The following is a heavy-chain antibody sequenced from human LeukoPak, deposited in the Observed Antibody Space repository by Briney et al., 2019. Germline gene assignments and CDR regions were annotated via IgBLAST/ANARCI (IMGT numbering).Heavy chain of an antibody. J-gene: IGHJ6*02. CDR1: GFTFSSSA. D-gene: IGHD1-1*01. Sequence: GGSLRLLCAALGFTFSSSALSWVRPGPGKGLDLVPVISGSGSSTDYADYVKGRFTISRDNSTDTLYLQMNSLRVEDTAVYYCAKTTGVHNSRCTDVWGQGTTVIVSS. CDR3: AKTTGVHNSRCTDV. V-gene: IGHV3-23*01. CDR2: ISGSGSST.